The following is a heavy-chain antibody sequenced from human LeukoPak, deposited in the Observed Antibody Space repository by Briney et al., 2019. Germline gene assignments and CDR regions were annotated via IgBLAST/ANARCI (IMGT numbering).Heavy chain of an antibody. CDR1: GFTFTSNA. Sequence: GGSLRLSCAASGFTFTSNAMSWARQAPGKGLEWFSAISGGVGTTYYADSVKGRFTISRDNSKNTLYLQMNSLRAEDTAVYYCAKGGITYYYDSSGYYSFDYWGQGTLVTVSS. V-gene: IGHV3-23*01. J-gene: IGHJ4*02. CDR3: AKGGITYYYDSSGYYSFDY. D-gene: IGHD3-22*01. CDR2: ISGGVGTT.